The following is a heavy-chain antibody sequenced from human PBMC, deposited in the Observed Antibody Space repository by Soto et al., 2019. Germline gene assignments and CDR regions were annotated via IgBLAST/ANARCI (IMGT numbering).Heavy chain of an antibody. Sequence: PGGSLRLSCAASGFTFSSYAMHWVRQSPGKGLEWVAVISYDGSNKYYADSVKGRFAISRDNSKNTLYLQMNSLRAEDTAVYYCAREVLAADAFDIWGQGTMVTVSS. V-gene: IGHV3-30*09. CDR1: GFTFSSYA. CDR2: ISYDGSNK. CDR3: AREVLAADAFDI. D-gene: IGHD2-2*01. J-gene: IGHJ3*02.